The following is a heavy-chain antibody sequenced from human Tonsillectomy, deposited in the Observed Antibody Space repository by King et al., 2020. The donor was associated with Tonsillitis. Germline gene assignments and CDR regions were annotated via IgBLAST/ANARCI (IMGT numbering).Heavy chain of an antibody. CDR1: GGSISSYY. CDR3: ARLVRSYSRYYYYYMDV. CDR2: IYYSGST. J-gene: IGHJ6*03. V-gene: IGHV4-59*08. D-gene: IGHD6-13*01. Sequence: QLQESGPGLVKPSETLSLTCTVSGGSISSYYWSWIRQPPGKGLEWIGYIYYSGSTNYNPSLKSRVTISVDTSKNQFSLKLSSVTAADTAVYSCARLVRSYSRYYYYYMDVWGKGTTVTVSS.